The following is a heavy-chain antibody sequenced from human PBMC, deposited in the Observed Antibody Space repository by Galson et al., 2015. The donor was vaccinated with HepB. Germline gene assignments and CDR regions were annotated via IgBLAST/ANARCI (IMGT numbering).Heavy chain of an antibody. V-gene: IGHV3-64D*06. CDR3: VSGIAAAGTPHAFDI. Sequence: SLRLSCAASGFTFSSYAMHWVRQAPGKGLEYVSVISSNGGSTYYADSVKGRFTISRDNSKNTLYLQMSSLRAEDTAVYYCVSGIAAAGTPHAFDIWGQGTMVTVSS. J-gene: IGHJ3*02. CDR1: GFTFSSYA. CDR2: ISSNGGST. D-gene: IGHD6-13*01.